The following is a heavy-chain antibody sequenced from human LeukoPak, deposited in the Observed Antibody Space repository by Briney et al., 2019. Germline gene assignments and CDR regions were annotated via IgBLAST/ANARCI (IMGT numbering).Heavy chain of an antibody. CDR1: GFTFTSSA. J-gene: IGHJ4*02. V-gene: IGHV1-58*02. CDR2: IVVGSGNT. D-gene: IGHD3-3*01. Sequence: SVKVSCKASGFTFTSSAMQWVRQARGQRLEWIGWIVVGSGNTNYAQKFQERVTITRDMSTSTAYMELSSLRSEDTAVYYCARAATIFGVVINFYYWGQGTLVTVS. CDR3: ARAATIFGVVINFYY.